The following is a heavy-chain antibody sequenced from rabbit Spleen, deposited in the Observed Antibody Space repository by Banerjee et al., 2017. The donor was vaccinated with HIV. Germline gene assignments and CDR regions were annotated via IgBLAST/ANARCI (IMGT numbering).Heavy chain of an antibody. CDR2: IYAGSSGST. J-gene: IGHJ4*01. Sequence: QEQLVKSGGDLVKPGTSLTLTCTASGFSFSSNYYMCWVRQAPGKGLECIACIYAGSSGSTYYANWAKGRFTISKTSSTTVTLQMTSLTVADTATYFCARGSATMTMVITGYYLNLWGPGTLVPS. D-gene: IGHD2-1*01. V-gene: IGHV1S45*01. CDR1: GFSFSSNYY. CDR3: ARGSATMTMVITGYYLNL.